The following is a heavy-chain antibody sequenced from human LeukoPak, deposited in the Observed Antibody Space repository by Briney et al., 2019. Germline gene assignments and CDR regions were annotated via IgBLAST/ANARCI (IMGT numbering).Heavy chain of an antibody. CDR1: GYSISSGYY. CDR3: ARTLWFGELFHFDY. CDR2: IYHSGST. J-gene: IGHJ4*02. V-gene: IGHV4-38-2*01. Sequence: DPSETLFLTCAVSGYSISSGYYWGWIRQPPGKGLEWIGSIYHSGSTYYNPSLKSRGTISVDTSENQFSLKLSSVTAADTAVYYCARTLWFGELFHFDYWGQGTLVTVSS. D-gene: IGHD3-10*01.